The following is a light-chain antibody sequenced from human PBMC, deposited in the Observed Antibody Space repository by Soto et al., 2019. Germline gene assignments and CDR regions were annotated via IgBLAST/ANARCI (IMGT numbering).Light chain of an antibody. V-gene: IGKV1-27*01. CDR2: TAS. J-gene: IGKJ1*01. CDR3: QKYNSDPWT. CDR1: QGISNY. Sequence: DIQMTQSPSSLSASVGDRVTITCRASQGISNYLAWYQQKPGEIPKLLIYTASTLQSGVPSRFSGSGSGTDFSLTISSLQPEDVATYYCQKYNSDPWTFGQGTMVDI.